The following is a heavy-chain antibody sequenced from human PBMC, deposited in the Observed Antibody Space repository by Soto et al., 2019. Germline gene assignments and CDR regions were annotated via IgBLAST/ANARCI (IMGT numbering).Heavy chain of an antibody. D-gene: IGHD3-10*01. Sequence: SSETLSLTCAVYGGSFSDYYWSWIRQPPRKGLEWIGEVNHSGYINYNPSLKSRLTMSVDTSKNQFSLRLNSVTAADTAVYYCARVSQLLYGDPPGYWGQGTLVTVS. CDR3: ARVSQLLYGDPPGY. CDR1: GGSFSDYY. J-gene: IGHJ4*02. CDR2: VNHSGYI. V-gene: IGHV4-34*01.